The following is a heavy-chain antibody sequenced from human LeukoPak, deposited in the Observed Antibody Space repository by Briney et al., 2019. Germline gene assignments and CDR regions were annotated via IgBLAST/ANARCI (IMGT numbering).Heavy chain of an antibody. Sequence: GESLKISCKGSGYSFTNYSIGWMRQMTGKGLKWLWFIYPGHSDTRYSPSFQSQVTISADKSISTAYLQWSSLKASDTAMYYCARHRSSGYYAYWGQGTLVTVPS. V-gene: IGHV5-51*01. D-gene: IGHD3-22*01. J-gene: IGHJ4*02. CDR1: GYSFTNYS. CDR2: IYPGHSDT. CDR3: ARHRSSGYYAY.